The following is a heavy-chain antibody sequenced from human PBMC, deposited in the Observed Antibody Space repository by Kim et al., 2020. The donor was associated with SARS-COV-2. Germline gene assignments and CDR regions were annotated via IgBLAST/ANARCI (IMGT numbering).Heavy chain of an antibody. CDR2: INHSGST. V-gene: IGHV4-34*01. J-gene: IGHJ4*02. Sequence: SETLSLTCAVYGLSFSGYYWSWIRQPPGKGLEWIGEINHSGSTTYNPSPKSGVTISVKTSKNQISLKLSTMTAADTPVYYCSSRATSCPLYYFVYFGQ. CDR3: SSRATSCPLYYFVY. D-gene: IGHD2-2*01. CDR1: GLSFSGYY.